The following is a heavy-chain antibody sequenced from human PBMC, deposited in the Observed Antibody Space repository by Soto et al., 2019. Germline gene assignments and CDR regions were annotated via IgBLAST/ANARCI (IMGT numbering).Heavy chain of an antibody. Sequence: SETLSLTCTVSGDSIISGDYYWSWIRQTPGKGLEWIGYIYYSGDTNYNPSLKSRVTISVDTSKNQFSLKLSSVTAADTAVYYCAADYDSSGSVNYWGQGTLVTVSS. CDR1: GDSIISGDYY. CDR2: IYYSGDT. CDR3: AADYDSSGSVNY. J-gene: IGHJ4*02. V-gene: IGHV4-30-4*01. D-gene: IGHD3-22*01.